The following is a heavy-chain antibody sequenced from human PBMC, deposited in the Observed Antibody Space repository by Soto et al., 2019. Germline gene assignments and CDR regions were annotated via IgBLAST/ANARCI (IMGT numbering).Heavy chain of an antibody. CDR2: INPDNGNT. CDR3: ARGIATGQLAP. CDR1: GYTFTRYT. V-gene: IGHV1-3*01. D-gene: IGHD2-15*01. J-gene: IGHJ5*02. Sequence: GSSVKVSCKASGYTFTRYTMNWVRQAPGQRLEWMGWINPDNGNTKSSQKFQDRVIITRDTSPSTAYMDLSSLRSEDTAVYYCARGIATGQLAPWGQGTLVTVSS.